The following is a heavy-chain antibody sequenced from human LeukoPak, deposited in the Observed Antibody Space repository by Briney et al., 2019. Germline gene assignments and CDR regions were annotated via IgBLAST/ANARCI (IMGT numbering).Heavy chain of an antibody. D-gene: IGHD6-19*01. CDR2: IIPIFGIA. CDR1: GGTFISYA. CDR3: ASLGSAAVAGLGTDY. V-gene: IGHV1-69*17. J-gene: IGHJ4*02. Sequence: SVKVTCKASGGTFISYAISWVRQAPGQGLEWMGRIIPIFGIANYAQKFQGRVTITADKSTSTAYMELSSLRSEDTAVYYCASLGSAAVAGLGTDYWGQGTLVTVSS.